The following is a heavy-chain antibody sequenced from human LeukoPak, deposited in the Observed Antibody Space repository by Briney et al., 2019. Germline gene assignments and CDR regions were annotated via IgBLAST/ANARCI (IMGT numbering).Heavy chain of an antibody. CDR2: SNTNTGNP. V-gene: IGHV7-4-1*02. CDR3: AREPLSSSWSYYYCYGMDV. J-gene: IGHJ6*02. Sequence: GASVKVSCKASGYTYTSYAMNWARQASGQGLELMGWSNTNTGNPTYAQVFTGRFVFSLDTSVSTAYLQISSLKAEDTDVHYCAREPLSSSWSYYYCYGMDVWGQGTTVTVSS. D-gene: IGHD6-13*01. CDR1: GYTYTSYA.